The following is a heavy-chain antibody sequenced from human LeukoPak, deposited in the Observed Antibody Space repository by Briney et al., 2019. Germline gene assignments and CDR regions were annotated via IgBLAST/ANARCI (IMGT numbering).Heavy chain of an antibody. CDR3: ARKEQQLANWFDP. Sequence: SETLSLTCAVYGGSFSGYYWSWIRQPPGKGLEWIGEINHSGSANYNPSLKSRVTISVDTSKNQFSLKLSSVTAADTAVYYCARKEQQLANWFDPWGQGTLVTVSS. V-gene: IGHV4-34*01. D-gene: IGHD6-13*01. CDR2: INHSGSA. J-gene: IGHJ5*02. CDR1: GGSFSGYY.